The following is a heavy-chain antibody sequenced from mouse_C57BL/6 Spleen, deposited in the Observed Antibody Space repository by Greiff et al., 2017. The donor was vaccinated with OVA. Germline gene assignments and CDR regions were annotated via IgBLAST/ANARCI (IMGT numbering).Heavy chain of an antibody. CDR2: INYDGSST. CDR3: ARGDSSGYYAMDY. D-gene: IGHD3-2*02. V-gene: IGHV5-16*01. Sequence: EVKVVESEGGLVQPGSSMKLSCTASGFTFSDYYMAWVRQVPEKGLEWVANINYDGSSTYYLDSLKSRFIISRDNVKNILYLQMSSLKSEDSATYYGARGDSSGYYAMDYWGQGTSVTVAS. CDR1: GFTFSDYY. J-gene: IGHJ4*01.